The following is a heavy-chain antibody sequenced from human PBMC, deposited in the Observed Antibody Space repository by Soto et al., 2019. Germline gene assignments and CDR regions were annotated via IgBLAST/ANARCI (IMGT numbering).Heavy chain of an antibody. J-gene: IGHJ3*02. D-gene: IGHD3-9*01. V-gene: IGHV3-30*18. CDR3: AKQDWYRAFDI. CDR2: ISYDGSNK. CDR1: GFTFSSYG. Sequence: GGSLRLSCAASGFTFSSYGMHWVRQAPGKGLEWVAVISYDGSNKYYADSVKGRFTISRDNSKNTLYLQMNSLRAEDTAVYYCAKQDWYRAFDIWGQGTMVTVSS.